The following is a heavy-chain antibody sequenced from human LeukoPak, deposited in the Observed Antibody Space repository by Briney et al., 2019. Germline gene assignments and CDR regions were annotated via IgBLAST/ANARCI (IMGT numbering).Heavy chain of an antibody. CDR1: GFTFSSYA. CDR3: ARAWVAARLQVPFDP. V-gene: IGHV3-64*01. Sequence: GGSLRLSCAASGFTFSSYAMHWVRQAPGKGLEYVSAISSNGGSTYYANSVKGRFTISRDNSKNTLYLQMGSLRAEDMAVYYCARAWVAARLQVPFDPWGQGTLVTVSS. D-gene: IGHD6-6*01. J-gene: IGHJ5*02. CDR2: ISSNGGST.